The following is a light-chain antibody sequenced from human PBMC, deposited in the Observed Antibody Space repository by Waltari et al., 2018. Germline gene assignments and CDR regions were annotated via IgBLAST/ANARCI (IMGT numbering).Light chain of an antibody. CDR3: CSYASTDSYV. CDR1: SSDVGSYNA. CDR2: EVT. V-gene: IGLV2-23*02. J-gene: IGLJ1*01. Sequence: QSALTQPASVSGSPGQSITISCTGTSSDVGSYNAVSWYQKHPGKAPQPMIYEVTKRPSGIAYSFSGSKSGNTASLTISGLQAEDDADYYCCSYASTDSYVFGTGTKVTVL.